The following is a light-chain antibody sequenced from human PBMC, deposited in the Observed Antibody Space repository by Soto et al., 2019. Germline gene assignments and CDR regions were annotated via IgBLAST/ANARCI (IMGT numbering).Light chain of an antibody. Sequence: EIVLTQSPATLSLSPGERATLSCRASQSVSSHLAWYQQKPGQAPRLLIYDASNRATGIPARFSGSGSGTDFILTISSLEPEDFAVYYCQQRSNWPLTFGGGTKVDI. CDR3: QQRSNWPLT. J-gene: IGKJ4*01. CDR2: DAS. CDR1: QSVSSH. V-gene: IGKV3-11*01.